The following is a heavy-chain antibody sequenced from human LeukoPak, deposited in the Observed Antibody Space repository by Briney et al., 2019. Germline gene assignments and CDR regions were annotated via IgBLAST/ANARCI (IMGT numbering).Heavy chain of an antibody. Sequence: GGSLRLSCAASGFTFSSYAMSWVRQAPGGGLVWVSRISPDGSNTTYAYSVKGRFTISRDNAKNTLYLQMNSLRAEDTAVYHCHFVNGKSRNFDYWGQGTLVTVFS. CDR3: HFVNGKSRNFDY. CDR2: ISPDGSNT. D-gene: IGHD2-8*01. J-gene: IGHJ4*02. CDR1: GFTFSSYA. V-gene: IGHV3-74*01.